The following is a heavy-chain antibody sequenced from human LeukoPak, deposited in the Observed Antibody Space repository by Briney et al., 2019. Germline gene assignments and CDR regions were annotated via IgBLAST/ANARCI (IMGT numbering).Heavy chain of an antibody. J-gene: IGHJ3*02. Sequence: GGSLRLSCAASGFTFRRYDMSWVRQAPGKGLEWVSAISGNGDSTYYVDSVKGRFTTSRDNSKNTLYLQMNSLRAEDTAVYYCALYCSGGSCYSMGGAFDIWGQGTVVTVSS. V-gene: IGHV3-23*01. CDR1: GFTFRRYD. CDR2: ISGNGDST. CDR3: ALYCSGGSCYSMGGAFDI. D-gene: IGHD2-15*01.